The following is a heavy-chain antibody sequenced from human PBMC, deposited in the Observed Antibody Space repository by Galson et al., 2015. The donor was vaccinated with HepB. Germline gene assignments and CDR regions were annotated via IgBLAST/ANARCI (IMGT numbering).Heavy chain of an antibody. J-gene: IGHJ4*02. D-gene: IGHD6-6*01. CDR1: GFTFDDYG. CDR2: ISWNSGSI. V-gene: IGHV3-9*01. CDR3: AKDIGRGSSSPFDY. Sequence: SLRLSCAASGFTFDDYGMHWVRQAPGKGLEWVSGISWNSGSIGCADSVKGRFTISRDNAKNSLYLQMNSLRAEDTALYYCAKDIGRGSSSPFDYWGQGTLLTVSS.